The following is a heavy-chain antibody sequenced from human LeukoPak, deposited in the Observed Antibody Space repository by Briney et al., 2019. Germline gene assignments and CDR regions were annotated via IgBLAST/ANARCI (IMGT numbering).Heavy chain of an antibody. CDR2: IYYGGST. D-gene: IGHD5-18*01. CDR1: GGSISNSPYY. CDR3: AREGTRYNFDS. Sequence: SETLSLTCTVSGGSISNSPYYWGWIRQPPGKGLEWIGSIYYGGSTYNNPSLKSRVSISVATSKNQFSLKLRSVTAADTALYYCAREGTRYNFDSWGQGTLVTVSS. J-gene: IGHJ4*02. V-gene: IGHV4-39*07.